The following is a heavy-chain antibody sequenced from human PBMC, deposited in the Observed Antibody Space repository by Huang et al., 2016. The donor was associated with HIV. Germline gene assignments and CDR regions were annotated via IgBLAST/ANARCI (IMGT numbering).Heavy chain of an antibody. Sequence: EVRFQESGGGQVQPGGSLKLSCVASGFTFLAFWMHGARQVPGEGGVWVARSNSEGTYIDYADSVRGRFVVSRNNARDILSLEMSSLRPEDTGVYFCAVGGRTASYFHFDPRGQGIPVIV. J-gene: IGHJ5*02. V-gene: IGHV3-74*01. CDR3: AVGGRTASYFHFDP. CDR2: SNSEGTYI. CDR1: GFTFLAFW. D-gene: IGHD3-9*01.